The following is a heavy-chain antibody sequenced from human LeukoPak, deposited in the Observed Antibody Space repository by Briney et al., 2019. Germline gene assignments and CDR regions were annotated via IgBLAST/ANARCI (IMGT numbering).Heavy chain of an antibody. CDR2: IYYSGKT. CDR1: GDSISSSSYY. V-gene: IGHV4-39*01. J-gene: IGHJ5*02. D-gene: IGHD1-26*01. CDR3: ARRALGKDWFDP. Sequence: PSETLSLTCTVSGDSISSSSYYWGWIRQPPGKGLEWIAIIYYSGKTYYNPSLKSRVSISVDTSSNQFSLKLSSVSAADTAVYYCARRALGKDWFDPWGRETLVTVSS.